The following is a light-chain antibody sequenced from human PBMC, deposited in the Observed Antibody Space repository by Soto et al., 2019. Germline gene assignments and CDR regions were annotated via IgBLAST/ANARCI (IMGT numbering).Light chain of an antibody. V-gene: IGKV1-39*01. J-gene: IGKJ2*01. CDR3: QQSYSTLMYT. CDR2: AAS. Sequence: DIQMTQSPSSLSASVGDRVTITCRASKSISSYLIWYQQKPGKAPKLLIYAASSLQSGVPSRFSGSGSGTDFTLTISSLQPEDFAIYYCQQSYSTLMYTFGQGTKLEIK. CDR1: KSISSY.